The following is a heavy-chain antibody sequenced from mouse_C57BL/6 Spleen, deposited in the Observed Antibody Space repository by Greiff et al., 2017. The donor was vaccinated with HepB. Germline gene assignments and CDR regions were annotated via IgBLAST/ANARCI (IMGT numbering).Heavy chain of an antibody. CDR2: IDPETGGT. J-gene: IGHJ2*01. Sequence: QVQLQQSGAELVRPGASVTLSCKASGYTFTDYEMHWVKQTPVHGLEWIGAIDPETGGTAYNQKFKGKAILTADKSSSTAYMELRSLTSEDSAVYYCTRGGSSYYFDYWGQGTTLTFSS. V-gene: IGHV1-15*01. CDR1: GYTFTDYE. CDR3: TRGGSSYYFDY.